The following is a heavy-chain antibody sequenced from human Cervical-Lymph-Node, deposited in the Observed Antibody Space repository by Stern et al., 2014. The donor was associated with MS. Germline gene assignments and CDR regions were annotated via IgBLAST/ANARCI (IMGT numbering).Heavy chain of an antibody. CDR3: ASERYTYYDDQRPPGGFGP. V-gene: IGHV1-58*01. CDR1: GITFSHSA. Sequence: QLVQSGPEVKKPGTSVKVSCKASGITFSHSAVQWLRQARGQRLEWIGVVVALHGATNYAERFQERVTITRDMSTSTVYMELRSLRSEDTAVYYCASERYTYYDDQRPPGGFGPWGQGTLVTVSS. D-gene: IGHD5-18*01. CDR2: VVALHGAT. J-gene: IGHJ5*02.